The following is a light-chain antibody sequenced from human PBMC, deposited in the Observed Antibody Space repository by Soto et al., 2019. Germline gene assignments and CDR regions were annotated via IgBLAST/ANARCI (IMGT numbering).Light chain of an antibody. Sequence: QLVLTQSPSASASPVASVKLTCTLSSGHSSYAIAWHQQQPEKGPRYLMKVKSDGSHTKGDGIPDRFSGSSSGAERYLTISSLQSEDEADYYCQTWGAGHVVFGGGTKLTVL. V-gene: IGLV4-69*01. CDR2: VKSDGSH. J-gene: IGLJ2*01. CDR3: QTWGAGHVV. CDR1: SGHSSYA.